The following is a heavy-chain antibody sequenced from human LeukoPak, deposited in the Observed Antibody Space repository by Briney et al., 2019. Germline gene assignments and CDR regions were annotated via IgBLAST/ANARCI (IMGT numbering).Heavy chain of an antibody. V-gene: IGHV3-53*05. Sequence: QAGGSLRLSCAGSGFTVRNTYMTWVRQAPGKGLEWVSVIYSGGNTYYADPVKGRFITSRDNSKNTVFLQMNSLRAEDTAVYFCARGGSVGSYYYFDYWGQGTLVTVSS. D-gene: IGHD1-26*01. CDR1: GFTVRNTY. CDR3: ARGGSVGSYYYFDY. J-gene: IGHJ4*02. CDR2: IYSGGNT.